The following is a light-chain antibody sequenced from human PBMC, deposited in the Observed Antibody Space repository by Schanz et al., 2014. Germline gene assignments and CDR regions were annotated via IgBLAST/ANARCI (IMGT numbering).Light chain of an antibody. V-gene: IGKV3-15*01. J-gene: IGKJ1*01. CDR2: GAS. Sequence: EIVMTQSPATLSVSPGESATLSCRASQSVSSKLAWYQQKPGQAPRLLIYGASTRATGIPDRFSGSGSGTDFTLTISRLEPEDFAVYYCQHYGTSSWTFGQGTKVEV. CDR1: QSVSSK. CDR3: QHYGTSSWT.